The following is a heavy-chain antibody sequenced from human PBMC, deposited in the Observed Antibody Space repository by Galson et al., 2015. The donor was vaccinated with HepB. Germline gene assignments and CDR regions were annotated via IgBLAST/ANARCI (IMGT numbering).Heavy chain of an antibody. V-gene: IGHV1-69*13. Sequence: SVKVSCKASGGSIRGYTISWLRQAPGKGLEWVGGVISKFGYTENAQKFRDRVLITADDSTNTVNMELTSLKFEDTAVYYCASHATSAWYSVRCDSWGQGTLITVPS. CDR3: ASHATSAWYSVRCDS. CDR1: GGSIRGYT. J-gene: IGHJ5*01. CDR2: VISKFGYT. D-gene: IGHD6-19*01.